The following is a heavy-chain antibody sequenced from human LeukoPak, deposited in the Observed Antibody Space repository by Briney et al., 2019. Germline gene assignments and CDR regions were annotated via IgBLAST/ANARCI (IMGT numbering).Heavy chain of an antibody. CDR2: ISSSGRTI. CDR3: ARWRGGMGLLNPPYFDY. V-gene: IGHV3-11*04. Sequence: GGSLRLSCAASGFTFSDYYMSWIRQAPGKGLEWLSCISSSGRTIYYADSVKGRFTISRDNAKNSLYLQMSSLRVEDTAVYYCARWRGGMGLLNPPYFDYWGLGTPGHRLL. D-gene: IGHD3-3*01. J-gene: IGHJ4*02. CDR1: GFTFSDYY.